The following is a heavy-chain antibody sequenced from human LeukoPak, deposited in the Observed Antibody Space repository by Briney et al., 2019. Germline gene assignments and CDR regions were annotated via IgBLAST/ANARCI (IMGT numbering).Heavy chain of an antibody. Sequence: SETLSLTCAVYGGSFSGYFWSWIRQPPGNGLEWIGEINHSGSTNYNPSLKSRVTISVDTSKNQFSLKLSSVTAADTAVYYCARAPRMVREDYWGQGTLVTVSS. CDR3: ARAPRMVREDY. J-gene: IGHJ4*02. V-gene: IGHV4-34*01. CDR2: INHSGST. CDR1: GGSFSGYF. D-gene: IGHD3-10*01.